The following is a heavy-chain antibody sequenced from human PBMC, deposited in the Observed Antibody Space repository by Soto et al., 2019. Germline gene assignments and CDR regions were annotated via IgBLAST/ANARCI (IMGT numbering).Heavy chain of an antibody. CDR1: GYTFTSYD. V-gene: IGHV1-8*01. CDR3: AREGVRGMDD. Sequence: QVQLVQSGAEVKKPGASVKVSCKASGYTFTSYDINWVRQATGQGLEWMGWMNPNSANTGYAQKVKGRVPKNRNTSIRTAYMELSSMRSEDTAVYYCAREGVRGMDDRGQGTTVTVSS. J-gene: IGHJ6*02. CDR2: MNPNSANT. D-gene: IGHD3-16*01.